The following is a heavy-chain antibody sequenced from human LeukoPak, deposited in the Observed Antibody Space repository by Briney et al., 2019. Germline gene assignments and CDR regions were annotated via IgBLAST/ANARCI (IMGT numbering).Heavy chain of an antibody. CDR1: GYSISSGYY. Sequence: KPSETLSLTCTVSGYSISSGYYWGWIRQPPGKGLEWVGSIYHSGSTYYTPSLKSRATISVDTSKNQFSLKLSSVTAADTAVYYCARAGYSSGYYEFDYWGQGTLVTVSS. J-gene: IGHJ4*02. CDR3: ARAGYSSGYYEFDY. D-gene: IGHD3-22*01. V-gene: IGHV4-38-2*02. CDR2: IYHSGST.